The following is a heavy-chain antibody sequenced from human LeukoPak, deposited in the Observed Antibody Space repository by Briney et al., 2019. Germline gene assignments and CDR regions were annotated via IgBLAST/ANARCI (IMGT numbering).Heavy chain of an antibody. J-gene: IGHJ5*02. CDR1: GYSFTDYW. CDR3: ARQCCRGASPGFDP. D-gene: IGHD3-10*01. CDR2: IYPGDSDT. V-gene: IGHV5-51*01. Sequence: GESLKISCKGSGYSFTDYWIAWVGQMPGKGLEWMGSIYPGDSDTRYSPSFQGQVTFSADKSISTAYLQWSSLRASDTAIYYCARQCCRGASPGFDPWGQGTLVTVSS.